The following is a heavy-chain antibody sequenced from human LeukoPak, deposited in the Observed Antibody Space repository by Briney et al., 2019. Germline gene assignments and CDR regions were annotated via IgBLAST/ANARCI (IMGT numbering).Heavy chain of an antibody. CDR3: ARSERGYSYGHDAFDI. J-gene: IGHJ3*02. CDR1: GGTFSSYA. CDR2: IIPIFGTA. D-gene: IGHD5-18*01. Sequence: ASVRVSCKASGGTFSSYAISWVRQAPGQGPEWMGGIIPIFGTANYAQKFQGRVTINTDESTSTAYMELSSLRSEDTAVYYCARSERGYSYGHDAFDIWGQGTMVTVSS. V-gene: IGHV1-69*05.